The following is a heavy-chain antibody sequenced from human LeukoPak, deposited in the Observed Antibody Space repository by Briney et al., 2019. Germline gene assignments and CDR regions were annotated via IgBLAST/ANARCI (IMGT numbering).Heavy chain of an antibody. D-gene: IGHD6-13*01. V-gene: IGHV1-2*02. J-gene: IGHJ3*02. Sequence: SFKICCLISRYTPTGYYTHWTRQAPVEGCDWLILINPNSGGTNYAQKFQGRVTMTRDTSISTAYMELSRLRSDDTAVYYCARDGYSSIPRDDDAFDIWGQGTMGTVSS. CDR1: RYTPTGYY. CDR2: INPNSGGT. CDR3: ARDGYSSIPRDDDAFDI.